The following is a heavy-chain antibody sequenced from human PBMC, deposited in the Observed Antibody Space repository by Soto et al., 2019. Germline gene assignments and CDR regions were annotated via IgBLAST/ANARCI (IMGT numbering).Heavy chain of an antibody. CDR3: ARRIVATETFEY. CDR1: GCSISSDCYS. Sequence: SETLSLTCAVSGCSISSDCYSWSWIRQPPGKGLEWIGYIYHSGSTYDNASLKSRVTISVDRSKNQFSLKLSSVTAADTAVYYCARRIVATETFEYWGQGTLVTVSS. CDR2: IYHSGST. V-gene: IGHV4-30-2*01. D-gene: IGHD5-12*01. J-gene: IGHJ4*02.